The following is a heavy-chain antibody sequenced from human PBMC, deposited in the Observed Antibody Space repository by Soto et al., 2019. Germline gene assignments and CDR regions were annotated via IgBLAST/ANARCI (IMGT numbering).Heavy chain of an antibody. CDR3: ASHRPTTYGYYFDY. Sequence: GESLKISCKGSGYSFANYWIGWVRQMPGKGLEWMGIIYPGNSDTRYSPSFQGQVTISADKSISTAYLQWSSLKASDTAMYYCASHRPTTYGYYFDYWGQGTLVTVSS. CDR1: GYSFANYW. V-gene: IGHV5-51*01. J-gene: IGHJ4*02. D-gene: IGHD4-17*01. CDR2: IYPGNSDT.